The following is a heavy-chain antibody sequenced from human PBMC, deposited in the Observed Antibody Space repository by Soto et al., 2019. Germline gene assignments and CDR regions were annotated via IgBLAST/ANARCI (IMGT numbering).Heavy chain of an antibody. J-gene: IGHJ3*02. CDR3: TPSSLVGRAFDI. CDR1: GFTFSNAW. Sequence: GGSLRLSCAASGFTFSNAWMSWVRQAPGKGLEWVGRIKSKTDGGTTDYAAPVKGRFTISRDDSKNTLYLQMNSLKTEDTAVYYCTPSSLVGRAFDIWGQGTMVTVSS. CDR2: IKSKTDGGTT. D-gene: IGHD3-10*01. V-gene: IGHV3-15*01.